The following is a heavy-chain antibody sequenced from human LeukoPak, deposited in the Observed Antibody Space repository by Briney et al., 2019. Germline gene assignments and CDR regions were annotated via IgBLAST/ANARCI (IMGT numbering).Heavy chain of an antibody. CDR1: GLTFSSSW. Sequence: GGSLRLSCAVSGLTFSSSWMDWVRQAPGKGLEWVASINPDGNKKYSADSVKGRFTISRDNSKNTLYLQMNSLRAEDTAVYYCAKTTGYSSSWRSLMYYFDYWGQGTLVTVSS. J-gene: IGHJ4*02. CDR3: AKTTGYSSSWRSLMYYFDY. D-gene: IGHD6-13*01. CDR2: INPDGNKK. V-gene: IGHV3-7*03.